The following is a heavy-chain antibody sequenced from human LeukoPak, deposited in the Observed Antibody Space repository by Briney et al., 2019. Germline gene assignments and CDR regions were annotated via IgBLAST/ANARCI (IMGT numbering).Heavy chain of an antibody. CDR1: SGSISTYY. CDR3: ARGGYVFDY. CDR2: IYYTGST. D-gene: IGHD3-22*01. J-gene: IGHJ4*02. V-gene: IGHV4-59*01. Sequence: SETLSLTCIVSSGSISTYYWSWIRQPPGKGLDWIGSIYYTGSTNYNPSLKSRVTISVDTSKNQVSLKLSSVTAADTAVYYCARGGYVFDYRGQGTLVTVSS.